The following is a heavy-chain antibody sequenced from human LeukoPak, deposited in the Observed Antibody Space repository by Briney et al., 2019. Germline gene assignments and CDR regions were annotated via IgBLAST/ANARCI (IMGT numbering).Heavy chain of an antibody. CDR1: GFTISSYG. CDR3: ANGYYYGSGSYYKEAFDI. D-gene: IGHD3-10*01. Sequence: GRSLRRNCAASGFTISSYGMHWVRQAPGKGLEWVAVIWYDGSNKYYADSVKGRFTISRDNSKNTLYLQMNSLRAEDTAVYYCANGYYYGSGSYYKEAFDIWGQGTMVTVSS. V-gene: IGHV3-33*06. J-gene: IGHJ3*02. CDR2: IWYDGSNK.